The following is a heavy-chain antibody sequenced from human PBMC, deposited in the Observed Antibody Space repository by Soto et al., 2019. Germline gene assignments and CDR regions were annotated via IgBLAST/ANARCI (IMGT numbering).Heavy chain of an antibody. Sequence: GASVKVSCKASGYTFTSYGISWVRQAPGQGLEWMGWISAYNGNTNYAQKLQGRVTMTTDTSTSTAYMELRSLRSDDTAVYYCARDPEGTLSSGGRYYQDYWGQGTLVTVSS. V-gene: IGHV1-18*01. CDR2: ISAYNGNT. D-gene: IGHD2-15*01. J-gene: IGHJ4*02. CDR1: GYTFTSYG. CDR3: ARDPEGTLSSGGRYYQDY.